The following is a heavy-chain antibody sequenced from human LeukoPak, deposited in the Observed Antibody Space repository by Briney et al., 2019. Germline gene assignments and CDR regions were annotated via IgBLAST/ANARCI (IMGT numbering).Heavy chain of an antibody. CDR2: IKQDGSEK. J-gene: IGHJ6*02. D-gene: IGHD2-15*01. CDR3: ARDWGYCSGGSCYAGYYYYYYGMDV. CDR1: GFTFSSYW. V-gene: IGHV3-7*01. Sequence: PGGSLRLSCAASGFTFSSYWMSWVRQAPGKGLEWVANIKQDGSEKYYVDSVKGRFTISRDNAKNSLYLQMNSLRAEDTAVYYCARDWGYCSGGSCYAGYYYYYYGMDVWGQGTTVTVSS.